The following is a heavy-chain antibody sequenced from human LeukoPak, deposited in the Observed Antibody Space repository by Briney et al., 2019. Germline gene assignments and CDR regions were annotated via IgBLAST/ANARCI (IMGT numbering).Heavy chain of an antibody. V-gene: IGHV1-24*01. Sequence: ASVKVSCKVSGYTLTELSMHWVRQAPGKGLEWMGGFDPEDGETIYAQKFQGRVTMTEDTSTDTAYMELSSLRSEDTAVYYCATGGYYDSSGPTFGYWGQGTLVTVSS. CDR1: GYTLTELS. CDR2: FDPEDGET. CDR3: ATGGYYDSSGPTFGY. D-gene: IGHD3-22*01. J-gene: IGHJ4*02.